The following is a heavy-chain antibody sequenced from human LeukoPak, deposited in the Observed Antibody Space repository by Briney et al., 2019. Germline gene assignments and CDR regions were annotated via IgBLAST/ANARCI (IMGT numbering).Heavy chain of an antibody. Sequence: SGGSLRLSCAASGFTVSSNYMSWVRQAPGKGLEWVSVIYSGGSTYYADSVKGRFTISRDNSKNTLYLQMNSLRAEDTAVYYCARASGSSGWYYFDYWGQGTLVTVSS. D-gene: IGHD6-19*01. J-gene: IGHJ4*02. CDR1: GFTVSSNY. CDR2: IYSGGST. V-gene: IGHV3-66*01. CDR3: ARASGSSGWYYFDY.